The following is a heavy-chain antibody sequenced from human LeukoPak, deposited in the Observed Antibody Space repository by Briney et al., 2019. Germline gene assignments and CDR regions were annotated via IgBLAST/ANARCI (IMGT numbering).Heavy chain of an antibody. J-gene: IGHJ3*02. D-gene: IGHD4-23*01. V-gene: IGHV3-23*01. Sequence: GGSLRLSCAASGFTFSSYAMSWVRQAPGKGLEWVSAISGSGGSTYYADSVKGRFTISRDNSKNTLYLQMNSRRAEDTAVYYCAKDVGRYGGSDAFDIWGQGTMVTVSS. CDR3: AKDVGRYGGSDAFDI. CDR2: ISGSGGST. CDR1: GFTFSSYA.